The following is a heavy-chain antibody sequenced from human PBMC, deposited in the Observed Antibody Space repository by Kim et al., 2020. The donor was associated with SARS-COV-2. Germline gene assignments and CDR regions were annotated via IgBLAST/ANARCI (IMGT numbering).Heavy chain of an antibody. CDR3: ARAGKSYGFDN. Sequence: GGSLRLSCAASGFTVSTYGMHWVRQAPGKGLVWVSRIKTDGTTRTYADFVEGRFTVSRDNAKNTLYLQMNSLRAEDTAVYYCARAGKSYGFDNWGQGALV. J-gene: IGHJ4*02. CDR1: GFTVSTYG. CDR2: IKTDGTTR. D-gene: IGHD5-18*01. V-gene: IGHV3-74*01.